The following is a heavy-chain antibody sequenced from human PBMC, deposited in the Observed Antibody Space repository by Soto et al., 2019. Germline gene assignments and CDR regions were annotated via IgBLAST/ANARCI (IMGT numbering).Heavy chain of an antibody. J-gene: IGHJ4*02. CDR1: GGSISSYNLY. V-gene: IGHV4-39*01. CDR3: ARVNVTLDY. CDR2: IHYSGNT. Sequence: SETLSLTCIVSGGSISSYNLYWAWIRQPPGKGLEWIATIHYSGNTYYNPSLTTRLTISADTSKNQFSLSLSSVTAADTAVYYCARVNVTLDYWGQGTLVTVS. D-gene: IGHD2-21*02.